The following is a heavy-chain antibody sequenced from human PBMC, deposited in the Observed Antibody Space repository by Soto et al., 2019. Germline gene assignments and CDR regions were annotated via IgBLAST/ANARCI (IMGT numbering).Heavy chain of an antibody. V-gene: IGHV1-46*01. CDR1: GYTFTSYY. CDR3: ARDLEDSSGPYDAFDI. Sequence: ASVKVSCKASGYTFTSYYMHWVLQAPGQGLEWMGIINPIGGSTSYAQKFQGRVTMTRDTSASTVYMELSSLSSEDTAVYYRARDLEDSSGPYDAFDIWGQGTMVTVSS. D-gene: IGHD3-22*01. CDR2: INPIGGST. J-gene: IGHJ3*02.